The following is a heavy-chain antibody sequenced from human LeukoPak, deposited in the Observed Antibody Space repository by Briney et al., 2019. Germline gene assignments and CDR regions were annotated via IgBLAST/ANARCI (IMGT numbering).Heavy chain of an antibody. CDR1: GYTFNTYG. V-gene: IGHV1-2*02. Sequence: GASVKVSCKPSGYTFNTYGITWVRQAPGQGLEWMGWINPNSGGTNYAQKFQGRVTMTRDTSISTAYMELSRLRSDDTAVYYCASALRYDSSGLVDYWGQGTLVTVSS. CDR3: ASALRYDSSGLVDY. D-gene: IGHD3-22*01. J-gene: IGHJ4*02. CDR2: INPNSGGT.